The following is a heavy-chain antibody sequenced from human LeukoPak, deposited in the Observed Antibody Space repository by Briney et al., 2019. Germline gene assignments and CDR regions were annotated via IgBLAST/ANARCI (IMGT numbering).Heavy chain of an antibody. J-gene: IGHJ4*02. CDR3: ARGSRYCSSTSCYCDY. CDR1: GFTFSSYG. V-gene: IGHV3-33*01. CDR2: IWYDGSNK. D-gene: IGHD2-2*01. Sequence: PGGSLRLSCAASGFTFSSYGMHWVRQAPGKGLEWVAVIWYDGSNKYYADSVKGRFTISRDNSKNTLYLQMNSLRAEDTAVYYCARGSRYCSSTSCYCDYWGQGTLVTVSS.